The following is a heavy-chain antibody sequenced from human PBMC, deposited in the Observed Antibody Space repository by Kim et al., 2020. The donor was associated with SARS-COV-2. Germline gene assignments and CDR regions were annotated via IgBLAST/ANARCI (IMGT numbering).Heavy chain of an antibody. CDR2: IYYSGST. V-gene: IGHV4-31*03. CDR1: GGSISSGGYY. CDR3: ARVVPPVGLRITMVRGVITGFDP. D-gene: IGHD3-10*01. J-gene: IGHJ5*02. Sequence: SETLSLTCTVSGGSISSGGYYWSWIRQHPGKGLEWIGYIYYSGSTYYNPSLKSRVTISVDTSKNQFSLKLSSVTAADTAVYYCARVVPPVGLRITMVRGVITGFDPWGQGTLVTVSS.